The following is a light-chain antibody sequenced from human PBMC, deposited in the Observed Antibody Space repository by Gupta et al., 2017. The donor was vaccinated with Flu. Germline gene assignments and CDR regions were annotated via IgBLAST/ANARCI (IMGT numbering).Light chain of an antibody. V-gene: IGKV4-1*01. Sequence: DIVMTQSPDSLAVSLGERATINCKSSQSVLYSSNNKNYLAWYQQKPGQPPRLLIYWASTRPSGVSDRFSGSGSGTDFTLTISSLQAEDVAVYYCQQYDSTPRTFGQGTKVEIK. CDR2: WAS. J-gene: IGKJ1*01. CDR3: QQYDSTPRT. CDR1: QSVLYSSNNKNY.